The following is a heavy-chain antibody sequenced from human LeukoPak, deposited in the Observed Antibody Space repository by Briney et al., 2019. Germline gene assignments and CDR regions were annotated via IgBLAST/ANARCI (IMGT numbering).Heavy chain of an antibody. D-gene: IGHD3-9*01. J-gene: IGHJ4*02. CDR1: GYTFTSYG. CDR3: ARHSFDWLLPNSYFDY. Sequence: GASVTVSCKSSGYTFTSYGISWVRQAPGQGLEWMGWISAYNGNTNYAQKLQGRVTMTTDTSTSTAYMELRSLRSDDTAVYYCARHSFDWLLPNSYFDYWGQGTLVTVSS. CDR2: ISAYNGNT. V-gene: IGHV1-18*04.